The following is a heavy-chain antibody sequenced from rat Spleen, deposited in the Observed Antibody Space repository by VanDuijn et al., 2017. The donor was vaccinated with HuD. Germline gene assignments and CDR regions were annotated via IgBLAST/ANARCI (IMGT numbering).Heavy chain of an antibody. CDR3: ATHEGSSVFAY. V-gene: IGHV5S10*01. J-gene: IGHJ3*01. CDR2: IIYDGSRT. D-gene: IGHD1-11*01. Sequence: EVQLVESGGGLVQPGRSLKLSCAASGFTFSAYNMAWVRQAPKKGLEWVATIIYDGSRTYYRDSVKGRFTISRDNAKSAQYLEMDSLRSEDTATYYWATHEGSSVFAYWGQGTQVTVSS. CDR1: GFTFSAYN.